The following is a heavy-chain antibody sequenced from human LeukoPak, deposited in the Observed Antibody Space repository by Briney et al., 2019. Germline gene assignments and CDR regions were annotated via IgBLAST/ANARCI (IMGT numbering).Heavy chain of an antibody. CDR1: GYTFTPYG. J-gene: IGHJ4*02. V-gene: IGHV1-18*01. CDR3: ARIWFSGQVGFSPSDY. D-gene: IGHD3-10*01. Sequence: AAVKVSCKTSGYTFTPYGINGVGQAPGQGGEGMGWISAYSGNTTYAQNFHSRPTMPTDTSTRPAYMEPRSLRSDPTAVYYCARIWFSGQVGFSPSDYWGEGTLVTVSS. CDR2: ISAYSGNT.